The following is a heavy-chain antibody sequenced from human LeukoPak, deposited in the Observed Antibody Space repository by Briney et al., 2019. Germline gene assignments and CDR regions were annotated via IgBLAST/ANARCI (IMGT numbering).Heavy chain of an antibody. J-gene: IGHJ4*02. CDR1: GFTFSSYS. D-gene: IGHD6-19*01. CDR3: ARVAVAGTWFDY. CDR2: ISSSSSYI. Sequence: GGSLRLSCAASGFTFSSYSMNWVRQAPGKGLEWVSSISSSSSYIYYADSVKGRFTISRDNAKNSLYLQMNSLRAEDTAVYYCARVAVAGTWFDYWGQGTLVTVSS. V-gene: IGHV3-21*01.